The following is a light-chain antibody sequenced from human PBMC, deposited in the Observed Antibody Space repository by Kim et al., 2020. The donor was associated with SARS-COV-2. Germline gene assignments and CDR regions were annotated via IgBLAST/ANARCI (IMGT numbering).Light chain of an antibody. CDR2: DAS. J-gene: IGKJ4*01. V-gene: IGKV1D-13*01. CDR3: QQFNNYLSLA. Sequence: AIQLTQSPSSLSASVGDRVTITCRASQDISSALAWYQQKPGKAPKLLIYDASSLESGVPSRFSGSGSGTDFTLTISSLQPEDFATYYCQQFNNYLSLAFGGGTKVDIK. CDR1: QDISSA.